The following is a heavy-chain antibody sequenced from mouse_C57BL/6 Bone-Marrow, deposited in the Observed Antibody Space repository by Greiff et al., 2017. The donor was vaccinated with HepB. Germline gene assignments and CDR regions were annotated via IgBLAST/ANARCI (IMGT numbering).Heavy chain of an antibody. V-gene: IGHV1-64*01. CDR3: ARRGITTVVAHWCFDV. CDR2: IHPNSGST. D-gene: IGHD1-1*01. Sequence: QVQLKQPGAELVKPGASVKLSCKASGYTFTSYWMHWVKQRPGQGLEWIGMIHPNSGSTNYNEKFKSKATLTVDKSSSTAYMQLSSLTSEDSAVYYCARRGITTVVAHWCFDVWGTGTTVTVSS. CDR1: GYTFTSYW. J-gene: IGHJ1*03.